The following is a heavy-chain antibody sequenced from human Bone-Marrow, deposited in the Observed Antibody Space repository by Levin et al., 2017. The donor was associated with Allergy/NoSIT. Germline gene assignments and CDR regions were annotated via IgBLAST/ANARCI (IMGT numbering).Heavy chain of an antibody. Sequence: GGSLRLSCAASGFTFSSYSMNWVRQAPGKGLEWVSSISSSSSYIYYADSVKGRFTISRDNAKNSLYLQMNSLRAEDTAVYYCARGWMDSSGYFPPDYWGQGTLVTVSS. D-gene: IGHD3-22*01. CDR2: ISSSSSYI. V-gene: IGHV3-21*01. CDR3: ARGWMDSSGYFPPDY. J-gene: IGHJ4*02. CDR1: GFTFSSYS.